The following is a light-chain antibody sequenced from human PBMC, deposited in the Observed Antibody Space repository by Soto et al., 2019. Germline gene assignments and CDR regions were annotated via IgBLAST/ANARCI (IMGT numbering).Light chain of an antibody. CDR2: AAS. CDR3: RQYKSYPIT. CDR1: QDISKS. V-gene: IGKV1-16*02. J-gene: IGKJ5*01. Sequence: DIQMTQSPSSLSASVGDRVTITCRASQDISKSLGWFQQKPGKAPKSLIYAASSLHSGVPSKFSGSGSGTEFTLTISCLQPGDFATYYCRQYKSYPITFGQGTRLEIK.